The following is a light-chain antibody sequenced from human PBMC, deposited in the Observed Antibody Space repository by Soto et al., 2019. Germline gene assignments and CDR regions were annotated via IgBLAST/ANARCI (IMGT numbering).Light chain of an antibody. CDR2: AAS. Sequence: ERSTVTFRASKNINTWVAWYQQKPGKAPQYLIQAASILQSGVPSRFSGSGSGTEFTLTICSLQPEDFASYYWQQYYRHSTFGQGTKVDIK. V-gene: IGKV1-5*01. CDR1: KNINTW. CDR3: QQYYRHST. J-gene: IGKJ1*01.